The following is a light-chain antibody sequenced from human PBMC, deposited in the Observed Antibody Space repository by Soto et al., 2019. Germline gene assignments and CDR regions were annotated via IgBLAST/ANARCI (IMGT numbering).Light chain of an antibody. CDR2: DDS. CDR3: QVWDRSADRGGVV. CDR1: NIGRIN. J-gene: IGLJ2*01. V-gene: IGLV3-21*02. Sequence: SYELTQPPSVSVAPGQTARITCEGNNIGRINVHWYQQKPGQAPVLVVHDDSDRHSEIPERFSGSNSGNTATLTISRVEAGDEADYYCQVWDRSADRGGVVFGGGTQLTVL.